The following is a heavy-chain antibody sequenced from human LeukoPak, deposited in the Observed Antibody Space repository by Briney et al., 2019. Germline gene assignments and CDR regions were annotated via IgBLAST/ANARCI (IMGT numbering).Heavy chain of an antibody. Sequence: EASVKVSCKASGYTFTSYDINWVRQATGQGLEWMGWMNPNSGITGYAQKFQGRVTMTRNTSISTAYMELSSLRSEDTAVYYCARGGYSSSWYGPRGMDVWGQGTTVTVSS. CDR2: MNPNSGIT. CDR1: GYTFTSYD. J-gene: IGHJ6*02. CDR3: ARGGYSSSWYGPRGMDV. V-gene: IGHV1-8*01. D-gene: IGHD6-13*01.